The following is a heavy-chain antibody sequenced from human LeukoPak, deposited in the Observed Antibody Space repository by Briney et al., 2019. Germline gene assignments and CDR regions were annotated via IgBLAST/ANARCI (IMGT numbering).Heavy chain of an antibody. J-gene: IGHJ4*02. V-gene: IGHV3-30*02. CDR1: GFTFSRNA. Sequence: GGSLRLSCAASGFTFSRNAMHWVRQGPGKGLEWVAYIAHHGNDKYYVDSVKGRFTISRDSSKRTLYLQMNSLRPDDTAVYYCAKDGSWSCTDWGQGTLVTVSS. D-gene: IGHD2-8*02. CDR3: AKDGSWSCTD. CDR2: IAHHGNDK.